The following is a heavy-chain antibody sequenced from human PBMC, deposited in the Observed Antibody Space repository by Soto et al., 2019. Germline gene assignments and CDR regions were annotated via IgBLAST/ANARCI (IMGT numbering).Heavy chain of an antibody. CDR3: VKADPRGYCYYYYGMDV. CDR2: VSRNGGNT. V-gene: IGHV3-64D*06. CDR1: GFTFSTYA. J-gene: IGHJ6*04. D-gene: IGHD1-26*01. Sequence: GGSLRLSCSTSGFTFSTYAMHWVRKAPGKGLEYVSAVSRNGGNTYYADSVKGRFTISRDNSKNTLYLQMTSLRVEDTAVYYCVKADPRGYCYYYYGMDVWGEGTTVTVAS.